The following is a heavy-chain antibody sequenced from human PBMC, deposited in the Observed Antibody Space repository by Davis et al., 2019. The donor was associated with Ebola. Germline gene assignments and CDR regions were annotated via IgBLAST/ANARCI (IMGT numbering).Heavy chain of an antibody. CDR3: ARGVTYYYDSSGFVGG. D-gene: IGHD3-22*01. Sequence: GESLKISCAASGLTLSNYWMSWVRQAPGKGLEWVANIKEDGSEKYYVDSVKGRFTISRDNAKNSLYLEMNSLRAEDTAVYYCARGVTYYYDSSGFVGGWGQGTLVTVSS. V-gene: IGHV3-7*01. J-gene: IGHJ4*02. CDR2: IKEDGSEK. CDR1: GLTLSNYW.